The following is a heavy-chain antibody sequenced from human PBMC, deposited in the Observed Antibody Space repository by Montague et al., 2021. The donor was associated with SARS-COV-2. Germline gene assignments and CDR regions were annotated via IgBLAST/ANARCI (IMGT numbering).Heavy chain of an antibody. CDR3: EKDLEWFGEVAVVFDM. CDR2: INWNDGST. D-gene: IGHD3-10*01. J-gene: IGHJ3*02. Sequence: SLRLSCAASGFNFGDYGMSWVRQAPGKGLEWVSGINWNDGSTGYADSVKGRSTISRDNAKNSLYLQMNSLRTEDTALYYCEKDLEWFGEVAVVFDMWGRGTMVTVSS. V-gene: IGHV3-20*04. CDR1: GFNFGDYG.